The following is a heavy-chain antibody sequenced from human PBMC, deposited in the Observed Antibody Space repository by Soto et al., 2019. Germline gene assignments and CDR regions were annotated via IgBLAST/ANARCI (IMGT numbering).Heavy chain of an antibody. CDR3: ARSVDTAMVYWFDP. Sequence: TLSLTCTVSGGSISSGGYYWSWIRQHPGKGLEWIGYIYYSGSTYYNPSLKSRVTISVDTSKNQFSLKLSSVTAADTAVYYCARSVDTAMVYWFDPWGQGTLVTVSS. D-gene: IGHD5-18*01. CDR1: GGSISSGGYY. CDR2: IYYSGST. J-gene: IGHJ5*02. V-gene: IGHV4-31*02.